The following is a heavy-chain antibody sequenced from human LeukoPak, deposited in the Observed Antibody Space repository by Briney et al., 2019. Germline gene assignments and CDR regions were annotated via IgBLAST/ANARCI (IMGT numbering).Heavy chain of an antibody. CDR1: GGTFSSYA. V-gene: IGHV1-18*01. CDR3: ARVGPGRGAYYYYYGMDV. J-gene: IGHJ6*02. Sequence: GASVKVSCTASGGTFSSYAISWVRQAPGQGLEWMGWISAYNGNTNYAQKLQGRVTMTTDTSTSTAYMELRSLRSDDTAVYYCARVGPGRGAYYYYYGMDVWGQGTTVTVSS. CDR2: ISAYNGNT.